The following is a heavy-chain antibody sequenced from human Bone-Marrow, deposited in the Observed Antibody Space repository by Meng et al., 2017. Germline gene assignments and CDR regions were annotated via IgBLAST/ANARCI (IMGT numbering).Heavy chain of an antibody. J-gene: IGHJ5*02. V-gene: IGHV3-30*03. CDR3: ARDVSRYSGSSGWFDP. CDR1: GFDFSAYA. Sequence: QAQLVESGGGVVQPGRSLRLSCAASGFDFSAYAMHWVRQTPGKGLEWVAMAGHDGNSACYADSAEGRFTISKDNSRNTVDLQMNSLRPDDTAVYYCARDVSRYSGSSGWFDPWGQGTLVTVSS. CDR2: AGHDGNSA. D-gene: IGHD1-26*01.